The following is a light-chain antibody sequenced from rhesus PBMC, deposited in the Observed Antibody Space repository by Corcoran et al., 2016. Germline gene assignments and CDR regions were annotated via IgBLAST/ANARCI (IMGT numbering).Light chain of an antibody. CDR3: QQGNSNPYS. CDR1: QGISSY. J-gene: IGKJ2*01. V-gene: IGKV1-32*02. CDR2: NVN. Sequence: DIQMSQSPSSLSASVGDRVTITCRASQGISSYLNWYQQKPGKAPKLLIYNVNGLPSGVPSRFSGSGSGTYFTLTISSLQPEDFATYYCQQGNSNPYSFGQGTKVEIK.